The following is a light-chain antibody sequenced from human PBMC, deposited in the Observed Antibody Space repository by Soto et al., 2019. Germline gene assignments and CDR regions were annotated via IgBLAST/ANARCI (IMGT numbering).Light chain of an antibody. J-gene: IGKJ3*01. V-gene: IGKV1-9*01. CDR1: PGISSY. CDR3: QQLNSYPFT. Sequence: DIQLTQSPSILSASVGDRVTITCRASPGISSYLAWYQQKPGKAPELLIFSASTLVSGVPSRFSGSGSETDSTLTISSLQPEDSATYYCQQLNSYPFTFGPGTKVTLK. CDR2: SAS.